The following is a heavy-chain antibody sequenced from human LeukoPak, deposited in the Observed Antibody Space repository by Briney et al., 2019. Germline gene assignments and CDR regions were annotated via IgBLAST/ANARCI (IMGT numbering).Heavy chain of an antibody. Sequence: PGGSLRLSCAASGFTSSSYSMNWVRQAPGKGLEWVSSISSSSSYIYYADSVKGRFTISRDNAKNSLYLQMNSLRAEDTAVYYCARAGQVIPITWGQGTLVTVSS. J-gene: IGHJ5*02. CDR2: ISSSSSYI. CDR3: ARAGQVIPIT. D-gene: IGHD3-16*02. V-gene: IGHV3-21*01. CDR1: GFTSSSYS.